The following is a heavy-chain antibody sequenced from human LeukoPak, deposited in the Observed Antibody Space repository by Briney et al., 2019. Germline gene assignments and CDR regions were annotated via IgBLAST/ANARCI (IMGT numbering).Heavy chain of an antibody. D-gene: IGHD6-19*01. V-gene: IGHV1-2*06. Sequence: ASVRVSCKASGYTFTGYYMHWVRQAPGQGLEWMGRINPNSGGTNYAQKFQGRVTMTRDTSISTAYMELSSLRSEDTAVYYCARDVRDSSGWYPPDYWGQGTLVTVSS. CDR2: INPNSGGT. CDR1: GYTFTGYY. CDR3: ARDVRDSSGWYPPDY. J-gene: IGHJ4*02.